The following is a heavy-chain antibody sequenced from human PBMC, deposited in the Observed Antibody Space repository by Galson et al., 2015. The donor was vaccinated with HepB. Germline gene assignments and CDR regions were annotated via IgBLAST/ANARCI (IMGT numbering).Heavy chain of an antibody. CDR2: IWYDGSNK. J-gene: IGHJ6*02. CDR3: ARQRRDGYTLPNYYYGMDV. CDR1: GFTFSSYG. D-gene: IGHD5-24*01. Sequence: SLRLSCAASGFTFSSYGMHWVRQAPGKGLEWVAVIWYDGSNKYYADSVKGRFTISRDNSKNTLYLQMNSLRAEDTAVYYCARQRRDGYTLPNYYYGMDVWGQGTTVTVSS. V-gene: IGHV3-33*08.